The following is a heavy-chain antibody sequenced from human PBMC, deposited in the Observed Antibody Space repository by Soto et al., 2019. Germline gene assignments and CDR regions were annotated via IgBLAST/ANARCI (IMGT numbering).Heavy chain of an antibody. J-gene: IGHJ3*02. CDR2: IWYDGSNK. CDR3: ARSRYYYDSSGPDAFDI. CDR1: GFTFSSYG. D-gene: IGHD3-22*01. V-gene: IGHV3-33*01. Sequence: QVQLVESGGGVVQPGRSLRLSCAASGFTFSSYGMHWVRQAPGKGLEWVAVIWYDGSNKYYADSVKGRFTISRDNSKNTLYLQMNSLSAEDTAVYYCARSRYYYDSSGPDAFDIWGQGTMVTVSS.